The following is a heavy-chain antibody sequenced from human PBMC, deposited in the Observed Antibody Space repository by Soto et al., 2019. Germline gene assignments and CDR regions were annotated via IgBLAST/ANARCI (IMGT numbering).Heavy chain of an antibody. D-gene: IGHD3-22*01. V-gene: IGHV1-69*10. Sequence: ASVKVSCKASGYTFTSYGISWVRQAPGQGLEWMGWIIPILGIANYAQKFQGRVTITADKSTSTAYMELSSLRSEDTAVYYCARTQGVYDSSGYFDYWGQGTLVTVSS. CDR1: GYTFTSYG. CDR3: ARTQGVYDSSGYFDY. CDR2: IIPILGIA. J-gene: IGHJ4*02.